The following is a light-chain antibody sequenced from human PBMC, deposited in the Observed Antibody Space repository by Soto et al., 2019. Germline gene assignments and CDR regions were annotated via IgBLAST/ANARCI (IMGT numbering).Light chain of an antibody. J-gene: IGKJ2*01. Sequence: DIQLTQSPTFLSASVGDRVTITCRASQVITNHLAWYHQKPGKAPKLLIDAASTLQSGVPSRFSGSGYATEFSLTISSLQPEDFAAYYCQQINIYQDTFGQGTKLEIK. CDR3: QQINIYQDT. V-gene: IGKV1-9*01. CDR1: QVITNH. CDR2: AAS.